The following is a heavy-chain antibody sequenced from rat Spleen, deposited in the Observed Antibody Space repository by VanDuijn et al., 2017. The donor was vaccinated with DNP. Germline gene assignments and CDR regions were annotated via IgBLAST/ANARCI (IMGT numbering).Heavy chain of an antibody. CDR2: IGSDGYAP. Sequence: EVQLVESGGGLVQPGKSLKLSCAASGFTFSNYGMAWVRRAPEKGLEWVAYIGSDGYAPYYGDSVKGRFTISRDNAKSTLYLQMNSLRYEDMATYYCIRWNSGHFDYWGQGVMVTVSS. D-gene: IGHD4-3*01. V-gene: IGHV5-22*01. J-gene: IGHJ2*01. CDR3: IRWNSGHFDY. CDR1: GFTFSNYG.